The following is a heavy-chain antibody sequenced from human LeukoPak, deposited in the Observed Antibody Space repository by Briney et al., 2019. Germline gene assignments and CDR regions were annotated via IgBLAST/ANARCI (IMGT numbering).Heavy chain of an antibody. CDR1: GFTVSSNY. D-gene: IGHD4-17*01. Sequence: SGGSLRLSCAASGFTVSSNYMSWVRQAPGKGLEWVSVIYSGGSTYYADSVKGRFTISRDNSKNTLYLQMNSLRAEDTAVYYCASSFYGDYPPYWGQGTLVTVSS. CDR2: IYSGGST. J-gene: IGHJ4*02. CDR3: ASSFYGDYPPY. V-gene: IGHV3-66*01.